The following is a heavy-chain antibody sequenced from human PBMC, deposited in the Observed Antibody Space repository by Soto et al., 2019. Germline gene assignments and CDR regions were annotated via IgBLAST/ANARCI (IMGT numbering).Heavy chain of an antibody. CDR1: GGSISSGGYS. V-gene: IGHV4-30-2*01. Sequence: QLQLQESGSGLVKPSQTLSLTCAVSGGSISSGGYSWSWIRQPPGKGLEWIGYIYHSGSTYYNPSIKRRVTISVDRSKNQFYLKLSSVTAADTAVYYCAAGGGLPRYYWGQGTLVTVSS. CDR2: IYHSGST. J-gene: IGHJ4*02. CDR3: AAGGGLPRYY. D-gene: IGHD5-12*01.